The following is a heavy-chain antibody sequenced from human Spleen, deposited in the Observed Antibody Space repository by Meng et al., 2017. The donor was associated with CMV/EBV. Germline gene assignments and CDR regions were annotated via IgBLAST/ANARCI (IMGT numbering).Heavy chain of an antibody. D-gene: IGHD6-19*01. V-gene: IGHV4-59*01. J-gene: IGHJ4*02. CDR1: GGSISSSY. Sequence: SETLSLTCTVSGGSISSSYCSWIRQPPGKGLESIGYIFYSGSTDYNPSLKSRVTISVDTSRNQFSLRLNSVTAADTAVYYCAALGSSAIDYWGLGTLVTVSS. CDR2: IFYSGST. CDR3: AALGSSAIDY.